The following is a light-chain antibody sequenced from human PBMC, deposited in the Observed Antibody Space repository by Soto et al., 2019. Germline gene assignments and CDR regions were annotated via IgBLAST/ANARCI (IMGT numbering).Light chain of an antibody. Sequence: IVLPQSPGPLSLAPGESAPPSFRASQSVSSSFLAWYPPKPGQAPRLLIYGASSRATGIPDRFSGSGSGTDFTLTISRLEPEDFAVYYGQHRNSWPPSCGQGTRLEIK. CDR3: QHRNSWPPS. J-gene: IGKJ5*01. CDR1: QSVSSSF. CDR2: GAS. V-gene: IGKV3D-20*02.